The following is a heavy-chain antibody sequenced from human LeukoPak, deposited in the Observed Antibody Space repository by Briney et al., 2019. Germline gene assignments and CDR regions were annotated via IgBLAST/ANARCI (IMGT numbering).Heavy chain of an antibody. CDR1: GYRFTSYW. Sequence: GESLKISFKGPGYRFTSYWIGWVRPMPGKGLEWMGIIYPGDSDTRYSQSFQGQVTISADKSISTAYLQWSSLKASDTAMYYCARRDGSSQNWFDPWGQGTLVTVSS. CDR2: IYPGDSDT. D-gene: IGHD6-6*01. V-gene: IGHV5-51*01. J-gene: IGHJ5*02. CDR3: ARRDGSSQNWFDP.